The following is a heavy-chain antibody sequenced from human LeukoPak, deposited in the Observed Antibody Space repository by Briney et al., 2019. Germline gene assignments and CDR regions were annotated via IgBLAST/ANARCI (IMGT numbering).Heavy chain of an antibody. D-gene: IGHD6-19*01. CDR3: ARAGGGSGWFDY. V-gene: IGHV1-2*02. CDR2: INPNSGGT. J-gene: IGHJ4*02. Sequence: ASVKVSCEASGYTFTGYYMHWVRQAPGQGLEWMGWINPNSGGTNYAQKFQGRVTMTRDTSISTAYMELSGLRSDDTAVYYCARAGGGSGWFDYWGQGTLVTVSS. CDR1: GYTFTGYY.